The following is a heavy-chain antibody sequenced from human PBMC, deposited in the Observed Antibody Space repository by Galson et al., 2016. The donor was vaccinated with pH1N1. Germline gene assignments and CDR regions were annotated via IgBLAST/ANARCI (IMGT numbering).Heavy chain of an antibody. Sequence: SVKVSCKASGYTFTSYGISWVRQAPGQGLEWMGWISVYNGNTNYAQKLQGRVTMTTDTSTSTAYMELRSLRSDDTAVYYCASDGESMRGSYFNYYYYGMDVWGQGTTVTASS. CDR2: ISVYNGNT. D-gene: IGHD1-26*01. CDR3: ASDGESMRGSYFNYYYYGMDV. CDR1: GYTFTSYG. V-gene: IGHV1-18*04. J-gene: IGHJ6*02.